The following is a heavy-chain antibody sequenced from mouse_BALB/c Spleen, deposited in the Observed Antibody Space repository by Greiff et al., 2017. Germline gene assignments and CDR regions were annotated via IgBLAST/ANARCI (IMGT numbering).Heavy chain of an antibody. Sequence: VQLKESGPGLVKPSQSLSLTCTVTGYSITSDYAWYWIRQFPGNQLEWMGYISYSGSTSYNPSLKSRISITRDTSKNQFFLQLNSVTTEDTATYYCARREYGNDEFAYWGQGTLVTVSA. V-gene: IGHV3-2*02. CDR2: ISYSGST. CDR3: ARREYGNDEFAY. CDR1: GYSITSDYA. J-gene: IGHJ3*01. D-gene: IGHD2-10*02.